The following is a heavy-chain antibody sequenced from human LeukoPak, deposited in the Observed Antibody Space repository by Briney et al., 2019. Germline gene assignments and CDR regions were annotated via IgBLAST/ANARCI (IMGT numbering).Heavy chain of an antibody. D-gene: IGHD6-13*01. CDR1: GGTFSSYA. Sequence: KISCKGSGGTFSSYAISWVRQAPGQGLEWMGGIIPIFGTANYAQKFQGRVTITADKSTSTAYMELSSLGSEDTAVYYCARDENPYSSSWYRAPHYWGQGTLVTVSS. CDR3: ARDENPYSSSWYRAPHY. V-gene: IGHV1-69*06. J-gene: IGHJ4*02. CDR2: IIPIFGTA.